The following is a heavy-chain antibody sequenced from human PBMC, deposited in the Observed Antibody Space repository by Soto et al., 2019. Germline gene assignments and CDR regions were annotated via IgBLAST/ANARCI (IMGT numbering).Heavy chain of an antibody. J-gene: IGHJ4*02. CDR3: AKLAGELSSGE. Sequence: EVQLLESVGGLVQPGGSLRLSCATSVFTFSNDAMSWVRQAPGKGLECVSTLTAGGKTYYADAVEGRFTISRDNFKNTRYVQMNNLRAEDKGVYLCAKLAGELSSGEWGQGNLVNVSS. V-gene: IGHV3-23*01. CDR2: LTAGGKT. CDR1: VFTFSNDA. D-gene: IGHD3-16*02.